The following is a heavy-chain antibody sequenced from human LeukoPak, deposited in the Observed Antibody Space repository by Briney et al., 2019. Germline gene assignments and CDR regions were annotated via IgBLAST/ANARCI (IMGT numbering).Heavy chain of an antibody. J-gene: IGHJ3*01. Sequence: GGSLRLSCAASGFTFSSYAMHWVRQAPGKGLEWVAVISYDGSNKYYADPVKARFTISRDNSKNTLYLQMNSLRAEDTALYFCARDPNGDYIGAFDFLGQGTVVTVSS. CDR1: GFTFSSYA. D-gene: IGHD4-17*01. V-gene: IGHV3-30*07. CDR3: ARDPNGDYIGAFDF. CDR2: ISYDGSNK.